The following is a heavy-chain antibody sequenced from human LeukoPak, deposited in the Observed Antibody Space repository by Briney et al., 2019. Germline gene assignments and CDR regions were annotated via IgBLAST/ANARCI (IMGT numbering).Heavy chain of an antibody. CDR1: GYTFTSYG. V-gene: IGHV1-18*01. Sequence: ASVKVSCKASGYTFTSYGISWVRQAPGQGLEWMGWISAFNGNTNYAQKFQGRVTITADESTSTAYMELSSLRSEDTAVYYCARGGGYFDYWGQGTLVTVSS. CDR3: ARGGGYFDY. CDR2: ISAFNGNT. J-gene: IGHJ4*02.